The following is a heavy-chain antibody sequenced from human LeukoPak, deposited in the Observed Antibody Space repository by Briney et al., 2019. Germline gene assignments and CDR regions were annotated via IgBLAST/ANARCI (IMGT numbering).Heavy chain of an antibody. D-gene: IGHD3-3*01. CDR3: ARRAIFGVVTPPDV. V-gene: IGHV3-48*01. J-gene: IGHJ6*04. Sequence: PGGSLRLSCAASGFTFSSYSMNWVRQAPGKGLEWVSYISSSSSTIYYADSVKGRFTISRDNAKNSLYLQMNSLRAEDTAVYYCARRAIFGVVTPPDVWGKGTTVTVSS. CDR1: GFTFSSYS. CDR2: ISSSSSTI.